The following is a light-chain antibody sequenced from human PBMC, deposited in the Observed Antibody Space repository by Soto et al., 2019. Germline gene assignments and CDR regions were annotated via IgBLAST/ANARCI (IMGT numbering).Light chain of an antibody. CDR1: QSVSSSY. Sequence: EIGLTQSPGTLSLSPGERATLSCRASQSVSSSYLAWYQQKPGQAPGLLIYGASSRATGIPDRFSGSGSGTDFTLTISRLEPEDFAVYYCQQYGTSPWTFGPGTKVAIK. J-gene: IGKJ1*01. CDR2: GAS. CDR3: QQYGTSPWT. V-gene: IGKV3-20*01.